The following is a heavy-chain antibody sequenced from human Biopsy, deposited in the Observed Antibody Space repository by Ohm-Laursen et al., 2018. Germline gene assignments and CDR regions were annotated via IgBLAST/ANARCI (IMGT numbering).Heavy chain of an antibody. V-gene: IGHV3-30*18. D-gene: IGHD5-18*01. CDR3: AKDRYNYTPIGGFSMDV. CDR1: GFTFNNYG. CDR2: IFYDGSNT. J-gene: IGHJ6*02. Sequence: SLRLSCAASGFTFNNYGMHWVLQAPGKGLEGVAFIFYDGSNTYYADSVKGRFTISRDNSRDTLYLQMSSLRAEDTAVYYCAKDRYNYTPIGGFSMDVWGQGTTVTVSS.